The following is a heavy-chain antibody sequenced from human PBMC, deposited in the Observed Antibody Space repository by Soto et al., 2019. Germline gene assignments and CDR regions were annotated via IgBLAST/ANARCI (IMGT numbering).Heavy chain of an antibody. CDR3: ARGYYRSPFDY. J-gene: IGHJ4*02. D-gene: IGHD3-10*01. CDR1: CGSISSYY. Sequence: SETLSLTCTVSCGSISSYYCSWIRQPPGKGLEWIGYIYYRGSTDYNPSLKGRVTISVDTSKNQFSLKLNSVSAADTAVYYCARGYYRSPFDYWGPGTLVTVSS. CDR2: IYYRGST. V-gene: IGHV4-59*01.